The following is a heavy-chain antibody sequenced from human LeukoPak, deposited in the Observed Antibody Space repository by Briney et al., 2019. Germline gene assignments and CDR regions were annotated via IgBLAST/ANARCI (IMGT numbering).Heavy chain of an antibody. J-gene: IGHJ4*02. V-gene: IGHV3-30*14. Sequence: PGGSLRLSCAASGFTFSSYAMHWVRQAPGKGLEWVAVISYDGNIKYYTDSVKGRFTISRDNSKKTLYLQMNSLRAEDTAVYYCARGAPFWGHYFDYWGQGALVAVSS. CDR2: ISYDGNIK. CDR1: GFTFSSYA. D-gene: IGHD7-27*01. CDR3: ARGAPFWGHYFDY.